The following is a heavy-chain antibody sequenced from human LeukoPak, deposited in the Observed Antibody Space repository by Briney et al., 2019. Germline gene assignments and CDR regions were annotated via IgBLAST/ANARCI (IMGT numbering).Heavy chain of an antibody. Sequence: GGSLRLSCAASGFTFSNYDMNWVRQAPGEGLEWISYISGGSSTIYYADSVKGRFTVSRDNAKNSLYLQMNSLRAEDTAVYYYARVLSGSWGWFDPWGQGTLVTVSS. CDR3: ARVLSGSWGWFDP. V-gene: IGHV3-48*01. CDR1: GFTFSNYD. D-gene: IGHD3-22*01. J-gene: IGHJ5*02. CDR2: ISGGSSTI.